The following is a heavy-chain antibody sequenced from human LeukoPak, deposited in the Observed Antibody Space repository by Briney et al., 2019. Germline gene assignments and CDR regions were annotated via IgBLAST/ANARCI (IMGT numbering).Heavy chain of an antibody. D-gene: IGHD5-18*01. Sequence: GGSLRLSCAASGFTFSDYYMSWIRQAAGKGLEWVAYISSSGSTIYYADSVKGRFTISRDNAKNSLYLQMNSLRAEDTAVYYCARDEPEYSSGGFDYWGQGTLVTVSS. CDR3: ARDEPEYSSGGFDY. J-gene: IGHJ4*02. V-gene: IGHV3-11*01. CDR1: GFTFSDYY. CDR2: ISSSGSTI.